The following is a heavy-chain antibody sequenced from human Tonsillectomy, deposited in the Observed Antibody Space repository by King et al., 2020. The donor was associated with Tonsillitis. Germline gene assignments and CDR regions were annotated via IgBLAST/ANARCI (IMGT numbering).Heavy chain of an antibody. J-gene: IGHJ3*02. CDR1: GGSISTYY. D-gene: IGHD3-9*01. V-gene: IGHV4-59*01. CDR2: ISSSGTT. CDR3: AREVGLRGSYDISGYYYFDVFDI. Sequence: QLQESGPGLVKPSETLSLTCTVSGGSISTYYWTWIRQPPGKGLEWIGYISSSGTTNYNPSLKSRVTISVDTSTNQFSLNLTSVTSADTALYYWAREVGLRGSYDISGYYYFDVFDIWGRGTMVTVSS.